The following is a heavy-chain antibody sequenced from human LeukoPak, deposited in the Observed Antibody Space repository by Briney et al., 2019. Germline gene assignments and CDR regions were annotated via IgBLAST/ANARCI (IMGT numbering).Heavy chain of an antibody. CDR2: IRYDGSNK. V-gene: IGHV3-30*02. J-gene: IGHJ4*02. CDR3: ASLTSIAARPFDY. CDR1: GFTFSSYC. D-gene: IGHD6-6*01. Sequence: GGSLRLSCAASGFTFSSYCMHWVRQAPGKGLEWVAFIRYDGSNKYYADSVKGRFTISRDNAKNSLYLQMNSLRAEDTAVYYCASLTSIAARPFDYWGQGTLVTISS.